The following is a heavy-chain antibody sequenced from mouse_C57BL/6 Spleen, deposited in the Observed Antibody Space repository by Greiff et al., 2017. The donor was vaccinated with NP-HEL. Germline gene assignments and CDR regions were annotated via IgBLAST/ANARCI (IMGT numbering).Heavy chain of an antibody. CDR2: INPSSGYT. D-gene: IGHD1-1*01. CDR1: GYTFTSYT. V-gene: IGHV1-4*01. CDR3: ARSGITTVVGGAMDY. J-gene: IGHJ4*01. Sequence: VQLQQSGAELARPGASVKMSCKASGYTFTSYTMHWVKQRPGQGLEWIGYINPSSGYTKYNQKFKDKATLTADKSSSTAYMQLSSLTSEDSAVYYCARSGITTVVGGAMDYWGQGTSVTVSS.